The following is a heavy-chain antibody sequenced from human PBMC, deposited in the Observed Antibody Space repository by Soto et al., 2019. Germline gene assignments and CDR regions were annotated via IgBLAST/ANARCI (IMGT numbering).Heavy chain of an antibody. D-gene: IGHD2-15*01. J-gene: IGHJ2*01. CDR2: IGPYNGNT. CDR3: ARCYCTVGSCYTCWHFDL. Sequence: QAQLVQSGAEVKKPGASVRVSCQAGGYTFADYGISWVRQAPGQGLEWVGWIGPYNGNTNYAQNLQDRVTMTTDTSTNTAYMELRCLRSDDTALYYCARCYCTVGSCYTCWHFDLWGRGTLLTVSS. V-gene: IGHV1-18*01. CDR1: GYTFADYG.